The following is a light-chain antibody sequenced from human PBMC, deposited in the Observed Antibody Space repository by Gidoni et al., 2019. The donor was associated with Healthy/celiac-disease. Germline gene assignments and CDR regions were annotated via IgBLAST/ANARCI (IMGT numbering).Light chain of an antibody. V-gene: IGLV2-23*01. J-gene: IGLJ3*02. Sequence: QSALTQPASVSGSPGQSITISCTGTSSDVGSYNLVSWYQQHPGKAPKLMIYEGSKRPSGVSNRFSGSKSGNTASLTISGLQAEDGADYYCCSYAGSHWVFGGGTKLTVL. CDR1: SSDVGSYNL. CDR3: CSYAGSHWV. CDR2: EGS.